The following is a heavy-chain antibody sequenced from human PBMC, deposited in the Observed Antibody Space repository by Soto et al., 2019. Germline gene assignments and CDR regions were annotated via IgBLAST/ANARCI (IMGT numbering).Heavy chain of an antibody. CDR3: ATTPYYYDSSGSYRGAFDI. CDR1: GGSISSGDYY. D-gene: IGHD3-22*01. CDR2: IYYSGST. Sequence: SETLYLTCAVSGGSISSGDYYWSWIRQPPGKGLEWIGYIYYSGSTYYNPSLKSRVTISVDTSKNQFSLKLSSVTAADTAVYYCATTPYYYDSSGSYRGAFDIWGQGTMVTVSS. J-gene: IGHJ3*02. V-gene: IGHV4-30-4*01.